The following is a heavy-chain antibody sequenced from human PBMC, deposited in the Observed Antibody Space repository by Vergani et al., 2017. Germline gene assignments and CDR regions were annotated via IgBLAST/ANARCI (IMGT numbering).Heavy chain of an antibody. V-gene: IGHV1-69*11. J-gene: IGHJ3*02. CDR3: AGKDHYYGSGPRRAFDI. Sequence: QVQLVQSGAEVKKPGSSVKVSCKASGDTFSSYAINWVRQAPGQGLEWMGRIVPIPGTTNYAKKFQGRVTITADEFTNTAYMELSRLRSEDTAMYYCAGKDHYYGSGPRRAFDIWCQGTMVTVSS. CDR1: GDTFSSYA. CDR2: IVPIPGTT. D-gene: IGHD3-10*01.